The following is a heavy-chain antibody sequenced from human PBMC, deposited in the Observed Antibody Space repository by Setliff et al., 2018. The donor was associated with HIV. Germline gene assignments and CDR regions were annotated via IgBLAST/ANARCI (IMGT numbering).Heavy chain of an antibody. Sequence: HPGGSLRLSCAASGFTFSSYWMHWVRQAPGKGLVWVSRINTDGSSTSYADSVKGRFTISRDNAKNTLYLQMNSLRAEDTAVYYCASSPLRLHPFDYWGQGTLVTVSS. V-gene: IGHV3-74*01. CDR2: INTDGSST. CDR3: ASSPLRLHPFDY. CDR1: GFTFSSYW. D-gene: IGHD5-12*01. J-gene: IGHJ4*02.